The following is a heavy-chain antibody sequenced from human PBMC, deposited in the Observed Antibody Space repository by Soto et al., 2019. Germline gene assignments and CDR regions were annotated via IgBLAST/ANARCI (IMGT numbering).Heavy chain of an antibody. J-gene: IGHJ4*02. D-gene: IGHD6-19*01. Sequence: QPGGSLRLSCAASGFTFSSYAMSWVRQAPGKGLEWVSTISGRGDSTNYADSVKGRFTISRDNSKNTLYVQMNSLRAEDTAVYYCASHYYNSGWPFDYWGQGTLVTVSS. CDR1: GFTFSSYA. CDR2: ISGRGDST. V-gene: IGHV3-23*01. CDR3: ASHYYNSGWPFDY.